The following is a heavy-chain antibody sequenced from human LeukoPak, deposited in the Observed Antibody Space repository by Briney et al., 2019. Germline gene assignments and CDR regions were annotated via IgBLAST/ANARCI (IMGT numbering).Heavy chain of an antibody. CDR3: AKHNSAFLSSFDY. CDR1: GFTFSSYW. D-gene: IGHD6-25*01. Sequence: GGPLRLSCAASGFTFSSYWMHWVRQVPGKGLVWVARINPGGSSITYADSVKGRFTISRDNSKNTLSLQMNSLRAEDTAVYYCAKHNSAFLSSFDYWGQGTLVTVSS. CDR2: INPGGSSI. V-gene: IGHV3-74*01. J-gene: IGHJ4*02.